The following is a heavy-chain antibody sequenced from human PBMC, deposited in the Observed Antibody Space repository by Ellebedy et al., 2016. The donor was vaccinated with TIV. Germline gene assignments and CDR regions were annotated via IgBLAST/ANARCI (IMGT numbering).Heavy chain of an antibody. CDR1: GGTFSSYA. J-gene: IGHJ5*02. CDR2: IIPILGIA. Sequence: AASVKVSCKASGGTFSSYAISWVRQAPGQGLEWMGRIIPILGIATYAQKFQGRVTITADKSTSTAYMELSSMRSEDTAVYYCAKTYYYGSGSYLGWFDPWGQGTLVTVSS. V-gene: IGHV1-69*04. D-gene: IGHD3-10*01. CDR3: AKTYYYGSGSYLGWFDP.